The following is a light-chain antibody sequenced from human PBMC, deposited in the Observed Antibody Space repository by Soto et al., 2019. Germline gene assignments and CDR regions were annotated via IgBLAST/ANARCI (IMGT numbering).Light chain of an antibody. CDR1: RNITYY. CDR3: QHSHSTPYT. J-gene: IGKJ2*01. CDR2: ATS. V-gene: IGKV1-39*01. Sequence: DIQMTQSPSSLSASVGDRVTMTCRASRNITYYLNWYRQKPGTAPELLVYATSRLHKGVRLRFSGSGSGTDITLTISGLQPEDFGTYLCQHSHSTPYTSGQGTKVDIK.